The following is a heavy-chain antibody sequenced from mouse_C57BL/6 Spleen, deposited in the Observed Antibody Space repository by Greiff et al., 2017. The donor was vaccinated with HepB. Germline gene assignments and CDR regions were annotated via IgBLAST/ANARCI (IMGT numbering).Heavy chain of an antibody. CDR2: INPSNGGT. D-gene: IGHD1-1*01. CDR3: ARSTVVEGAWFAY. Sequence: VQLQQPGTELVKPGASVKLSCKASGYTFTSYWMHWVKQRPGQGLEWIGNINPSNGGTNYNEKFKSKATLTVDKSSSTAYMQLSSLTSEDSAVYYCARSTVVEGAWFAYWGQGTLVTVSA. V-gene: IGHV1-53*01. CDR1: GYTFTSYW. J-gene: IGHJ3*01.